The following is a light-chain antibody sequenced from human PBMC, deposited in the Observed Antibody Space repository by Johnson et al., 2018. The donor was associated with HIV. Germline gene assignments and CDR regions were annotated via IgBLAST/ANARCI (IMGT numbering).Light chain of an antibody. V-gene: IGLV1-51*02. CDR1: SSNIGKNY. J-gene: IGLJ1*01. CDR3: GTWDNSLSTGAV. CDR2: ENN. Sequence: QSVLTQPPSVSAAPGQKVTISCSGSSSNIGKNYVSWYQQLPGTAPKLLIYENNKRPSGIPDRFSGSKSGTSATLGIAGLQTGDEADYYCGTWDNSLSTGAVFGTATKVTVL.